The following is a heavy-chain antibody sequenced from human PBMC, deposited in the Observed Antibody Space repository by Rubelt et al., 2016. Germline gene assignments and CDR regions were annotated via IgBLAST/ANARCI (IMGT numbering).Heavy chain of an antibody. CDR1: GESFSDHY. D-gene: IGHD2-15*01. J-gene: IGHJ5*02. V-gene: IGHV4-34*02. CDR3: ASLGVVVVVATGNWFDP. CDR2: INHSGST. Sequence: QVQLQQWGAGLLKPSETLSLICAVYGESFSDHYWTWIRQPPGKGLEWIGEINHSGSTYYNPSLKSRVTISVDTSKNQFSLELGSVTAADTAVYYCASLGVVVVVATGNWFDPWGQGTLVTVSS.